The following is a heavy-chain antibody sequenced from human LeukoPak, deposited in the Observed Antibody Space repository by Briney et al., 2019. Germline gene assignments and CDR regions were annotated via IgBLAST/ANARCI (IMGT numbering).Heavy chain of an antibody. D-gene: IGHD6-25*01. CDR3: ATPSGGY. CDR2: IYSDGDT. J-gene: IGHJ4*02. CDR1: GFAVFSNY. Sequence: GGSLRLSCAASGFAVFSNYMNWVRQAPGKGLEWVSVIYSDGDTSYADSVKGRFTTSRDISKNTLYLQMNSLRAEDTAVYYCATPSGGYWGQGTLVTVSS. V-gene: IGHV3-66*01.